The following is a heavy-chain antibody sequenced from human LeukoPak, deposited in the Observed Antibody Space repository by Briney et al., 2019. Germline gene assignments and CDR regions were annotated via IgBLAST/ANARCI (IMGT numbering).Heavy chain of an antibody. V-gene: IGHV1-69*04. Sequence: ASVKVSCKASGGTFSSYAISWVRQAPGQGLEWMGRIIPILGIANYARKFQGRVTITADKSTSTAYMELSSLRSEDTAVYYCARDSPPYCSSTSCYEDYYYGMDVWGQGTTVTVSS. CDR2: IIPILGIA. J-gene: IGHJ6*02. CDR3: ARDSPPYCSSTSCYEDYYYGMDV. CDR1: GGTFSSYA. D-gene: IGHD2-2*01.